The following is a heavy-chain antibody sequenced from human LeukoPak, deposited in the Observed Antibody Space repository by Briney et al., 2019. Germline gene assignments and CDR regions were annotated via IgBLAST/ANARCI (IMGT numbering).Heavy chain of an antibody. CDR1: GYTFTGYY. Sequence: ASVKVSCKASGYTFTGYYMHWVRQAPGQGLEWMGWINPNSGGTNYAQKFQGWVTMTRDTSISTAYMELSRLRSDDTAVYYCARREGDSSGWYLFDYWGQGTLVTVSS. V-gene: IGHV1-2*04. D-gene: IGHD6-19*01. J-gene: IGHJ4*02. CDR3: ARREGDSSGWYLFDY. CDR2: INPNSGGT.